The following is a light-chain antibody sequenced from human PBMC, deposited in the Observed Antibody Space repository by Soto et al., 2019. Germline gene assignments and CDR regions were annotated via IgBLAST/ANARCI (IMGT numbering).Light chain of an antibody. CDR1: QSVSSAY. V-gene: IGKV3-20*01. CDR3: QQSGSSFYT. Sequence: EIVLTQSPGTLSLSPGERATLSCRASQSVSSAYLAWYQQIPGQAPRLLIYGASSRATGIPDRFSGSGSGPDFTLTLGGLEPEDLAVYYCQQSGSSFYTFGQGTKLEIK. CDR2: GAS. J-gene: IGKJ2*01.